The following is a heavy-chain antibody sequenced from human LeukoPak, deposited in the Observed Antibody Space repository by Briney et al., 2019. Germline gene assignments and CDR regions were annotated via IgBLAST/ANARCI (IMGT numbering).Heavy chain of an antibody. Sequence: GGSLRLSCAASGFTFSSYSMNWVRQAPGKGLEWVSSISSSSSYIYYADSVKGRFTISRDNAKNSLYLQMNSLRAEDTAVYYCARDLSSVVVVITNPPGYWGQGTLVTVSS. CDR2: ISSSSSYI. CDR1: GFTFSSYS. V-gene: IGHV3-21*01. J-gene: IGHJ4*02. CDR3: ARDLSSVVVVITNPPGY. D-gene: IGHD3-22*01.